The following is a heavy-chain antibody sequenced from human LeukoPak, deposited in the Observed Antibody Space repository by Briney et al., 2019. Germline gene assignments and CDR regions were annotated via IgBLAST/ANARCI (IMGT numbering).Heavy chain of an antibody. CDR3: ARDSSRKGELPGDAFDI. D-gene: IGHD1-26*01. CDR2: IYHSGST. Sequence: SETLSLTCTVSGYSISSGYYWGWIRQPPGKGLEWIGSIYHSGSTYYNPSLKSRVTISVDTSKNQFSLKLSSVTAADTAVYYCARDSSRKGELPGDAFDIWGQGTMVTVSS. J-gene: IGHJ3*02. CDR1: GYSISSGYY. V-gene: IGHV4-38-2*02.